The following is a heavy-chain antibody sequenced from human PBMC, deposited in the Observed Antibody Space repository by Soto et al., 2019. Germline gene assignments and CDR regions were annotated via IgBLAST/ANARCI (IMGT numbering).Heavy chain of an antibody. CDR1: GYRFSGYY. CDR3: ATAGSLYAADYFFDF. CDR2: INPNSGAT. D-gene: IGHD2-15*01. Sequence: ASVKVSCKASGYRFSGYYIHWVRQAPGQGLESMGWINPNSGATDYAPKFQGWVTMTRDTSINTAYMELTSLTSNDTAVYYCATAGSLYAADYFFDFWGQGTLVTVSS. V-gene: IGHV1-2*04. J-gene: IGHJ4*02.